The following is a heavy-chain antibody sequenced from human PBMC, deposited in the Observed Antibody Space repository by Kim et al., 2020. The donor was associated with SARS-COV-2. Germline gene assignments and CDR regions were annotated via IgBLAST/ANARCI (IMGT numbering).Heavy chain of an antibody. D-gene: IGHD3-22*01. CDR2: IYYSWST. CDR1: GGSISSYY. J-gene: IGHJ3*02. CDR3: AREGYYDSSGYYQHDAFEI. Sequence: SETLSLSCTVSGGSISSYYWSWIRQPQGKGLEWIGYIYYSWSTNYNPSLKSRATISVDTSKNQLSLKLSSVTAADTAVYYCAREGYYDSSGYYQHDAFEISGQRTMVTVSS. V-gene: IGHV4-59*01.